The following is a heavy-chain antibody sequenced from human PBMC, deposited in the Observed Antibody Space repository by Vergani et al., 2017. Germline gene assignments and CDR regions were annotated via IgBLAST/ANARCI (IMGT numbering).Heavy chain of an antibody. V-gene: IGHV3-49*03. CDR1: GFTFGDYA. J-gene: IGHJ1*01. Sequence: EVQLVESGGGLVQPGRSLRLSCTASGFTFGDYAMSWFRQAPGKGLEWVGFIRSKAYGGTTEYAASVKGRFTISRDDSKSIAYLQMNSLRAEDTAVYYCARDGGYDSSGRYFQHWGQGTLVTVSS. CDR3: ARDGGYDSSGRYFQH. CDR2: IRSKAYGGTT. D-gene: IGHD3-22*01.